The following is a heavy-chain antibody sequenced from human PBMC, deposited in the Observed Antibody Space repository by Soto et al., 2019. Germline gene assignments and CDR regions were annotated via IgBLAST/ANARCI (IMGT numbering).Heavy chain of an antibody. CDR1: GGSIRSINW. V-gene: IGHV4-4*02. CDR3: ARGPGGFGDCSLGY. J-gene: IGHJ4*02. Sequence: QVQLQESGPRLVKPSGTLSLPCGVSGGSIRSINWWSWVRQSPGKGLEWIGRIYSGGSTNYHPSLESRVTRSVDTSKNKFSLKLSSVTAADTAVYYCARGPGGFGDCSLGYWGQGTLVTVSS. CDR2: IYSGGST. D-gene: IGHD3-10*01.